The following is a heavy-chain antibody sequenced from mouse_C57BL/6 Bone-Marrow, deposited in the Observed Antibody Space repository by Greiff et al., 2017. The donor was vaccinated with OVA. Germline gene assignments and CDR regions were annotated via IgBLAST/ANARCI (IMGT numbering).Heavy chain of an antibody. CDR1: GFTFSSYG. J-gene: IGHJ3*01. CDR2: ISSGGSYT. CDR3: ARQGYGFAY. Sequence: EVKLVESGGDLVKPGGSLKLSCAASGFTFSSYGMSWVRPTPDKRLEWVATISSGGSYTYYPDSVKGRFTISRDNAKNTLYLQMSSLKSEDTAMYYCARQGYGFAYWGQGTLVTVSA. V-gene: IGHV5-6*01.